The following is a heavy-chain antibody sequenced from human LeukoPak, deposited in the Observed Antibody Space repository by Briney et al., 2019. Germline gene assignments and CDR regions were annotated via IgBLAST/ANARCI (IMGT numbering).Heavy chain of an antibody. J-gene: IGHJ4*02. D-gene: IGHD6-6*01. CDR2: ISGSGGST. Sequence: GGSLRLSCAASGFTFSSYAMSWVRQAPGKGLEWVSAISGSGGSTYYADSVKGRFTISRDNSKNTLYLQMNSLRAEDTAVYYCAKDLGSSSAGGLNDHWGQGTLVTVSS. V-gene: IGHV3-23*01. CDR1: GFTFSSYA. CDR3: AKDLGSSSAGGLNDH.